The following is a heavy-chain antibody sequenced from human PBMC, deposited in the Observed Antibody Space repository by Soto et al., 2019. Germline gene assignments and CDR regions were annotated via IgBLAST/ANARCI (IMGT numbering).Heavy chain of an antibody. CDR1: GFTFNNYG. D-gene: IGHD3-22*01. Sequence: PGGSLRLSCAASGFTFNNYGMHWVRQAPGKGLVWVSRINSDGSSTSYADSVKGRFTISRDNAKNTLYLQMNSLRAEDTAVYYCAIRASYYDSSGYFDYWGQGTLVTVSS. CDR3: AIRASYYDSSGYFDY. J-gene: IGHJ4*02. CDR2: INSDGSST. V-gene: IGHV3-74*01.